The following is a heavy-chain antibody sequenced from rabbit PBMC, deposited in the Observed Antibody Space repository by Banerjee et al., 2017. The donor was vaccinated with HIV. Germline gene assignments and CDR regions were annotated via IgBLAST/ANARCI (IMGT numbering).Heavy chain of an antibody. CDR3: ARDLAAVTGWNFDL. V-gene: IGHV1S40*01. CDR2: IYTGSGST. J-gene: IGHJ4*01. D-gene: IGHD7-1*01. Sequence: QSLEESGGDLVKPGASLTLTCTASGFSFSNKYVMCWVRQAPGKGLEWIACIYTGSGSTWYANWAKGRFTISKTSSTTVTLQMTSLTAADTATYFCARDLAAVTGWNFDLWGPGTLVTVS. CDR1: GFSFSNKYV.